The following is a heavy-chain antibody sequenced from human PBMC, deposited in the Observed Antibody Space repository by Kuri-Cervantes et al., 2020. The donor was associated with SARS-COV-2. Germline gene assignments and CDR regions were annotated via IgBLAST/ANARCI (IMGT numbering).Heavy chain of an antibody. CDR3: ARGKVVVVPAAPGKGYFQH. V-gene: IGHV4-34*01. J-gene: IGHJ1*01. D-gene: IGHD2-2*01. CDR1: GGSFSGYY. Sequence: SQTLSLTCAVYGGSFSGYYWSWIRQPPGKGLEWIGEINHSGSTNYNPSLKSRVTISVDTSKNQFSLKLSSVTAADTAVYHCARGKVVVVPAAPGKGYFQHWGQGTLVTVSS. CDR2: INHSGST.